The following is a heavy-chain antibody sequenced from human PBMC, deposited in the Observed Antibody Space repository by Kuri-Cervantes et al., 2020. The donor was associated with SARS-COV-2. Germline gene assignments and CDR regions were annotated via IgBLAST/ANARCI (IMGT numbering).Heavy chain of an antibody. Sequence: GESLKISCEVSGFLFSASAIHWVRQASGKGLEWVGRVRGKANNYATAYAASVKGRFTISRDDSKNTAFLQMNSLKTEDTAVYYCTRFDFWSGYYLDYWGQGTLVTVSS. J-gene: IGHJ4*02. CDR3: TRFDFWSGYYLDY. V-gene: IGHV3-73*01. D-gene: IGHD3-3*01. CDR2: VRGKANNYAT. CDR1: GFLFSASA.